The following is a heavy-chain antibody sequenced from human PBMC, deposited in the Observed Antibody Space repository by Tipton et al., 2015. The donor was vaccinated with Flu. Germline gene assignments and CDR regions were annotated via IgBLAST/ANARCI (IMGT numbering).Heavy chain of an antibody. J-gene: IGHJ3*02. V-gene: IGHV4-39*07. CDR3: ASTYGDYVDGDDAFDI. CDR2: IYYSGST. CDR1: GGSISSSSHY. D-gene: IGHD4-17*01. Sequence: TLSPTCTVSGGSISSSSHYWGWIRQPPGKGLEWIGSIYYSGSTYYNPSLKSRVTISVDTSKNQFSLKLSSVTAADTAVYYCASTYGDYVDGDDAFDIWGQGTMVTVSS.